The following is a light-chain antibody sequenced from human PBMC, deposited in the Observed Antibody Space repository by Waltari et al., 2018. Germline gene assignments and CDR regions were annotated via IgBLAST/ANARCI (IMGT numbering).Light chain of an antibody. J-gene: IGKJ2*01. CDR1: QSINTW. Sequence: DIQMTQSPSTLSASVGDGVTITCRASQSINTWLAWYQQKPGTAPKLLMFQASNLEYGVPSRFSGSGSGTEFTLTISSLQPDDSASYYCQQYNSWPYTFGQGTKLGIK. V-gene: IGKV1-5*03. CDR2: QAS. CDR3: QQYNSWPYT.